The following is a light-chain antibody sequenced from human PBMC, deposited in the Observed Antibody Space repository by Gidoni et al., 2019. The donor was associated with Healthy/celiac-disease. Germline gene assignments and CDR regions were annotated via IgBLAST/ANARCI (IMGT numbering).Light chain of an antibody. CDR1: SSNIGAGYD. CDR3: QSYDSSLSGFYV. CDR2: GNS. J-gene: IGLJ1*01. V-gene: IGLV1-40*01. Sequence: QSVLTQPPSVSGAPGPTVTISCTGSSSNIGAGYDVHWYQQLPGTAPKLLIYGNSNRPSGVPDRFSGSKSGTSASLAITGLQAEDEADYYCQSYDSSLSGFYVFGTGTKVTVL.